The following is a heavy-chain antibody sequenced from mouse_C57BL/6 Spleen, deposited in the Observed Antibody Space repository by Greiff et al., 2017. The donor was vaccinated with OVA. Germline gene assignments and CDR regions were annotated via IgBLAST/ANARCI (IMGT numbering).Heavy chain of an antibody. Sequence: EVQLQQSGPELVKPGASVKISCKASGYTFTDYYMNWVKQSHGKSLEWIGDINPNNGGTSYNQKFKGKATLTVDKSSSTAYMELRSLTSEDSAVYYCTSGDGYYKGFAYWGQGTLVTVSA. CDR1: GYTFTDYY. CDR2: INPNNGGT. CDR3: TSGDGYYKGFAY. V-gene: IGHV1-26*01. D-gene: IGHD2-3*01. J-gene: IGHJ3*01.